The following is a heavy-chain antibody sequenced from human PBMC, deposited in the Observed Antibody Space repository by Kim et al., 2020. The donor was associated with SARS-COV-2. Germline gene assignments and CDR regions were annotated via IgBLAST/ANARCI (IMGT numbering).Heavy chain of an antibody. Sequence: KGRFTITRDNSKNTLYLQMTSLRAEDTAVYYCARYDVWSGYSYYYYGMDVWGQGTTVTVSS. D-gene: IGHD3-3*01. CDR3: ARYDVWSGYSYYYYGMDV. J-gene: IGHJ6*02. V-gene: IGHV3-30*01.